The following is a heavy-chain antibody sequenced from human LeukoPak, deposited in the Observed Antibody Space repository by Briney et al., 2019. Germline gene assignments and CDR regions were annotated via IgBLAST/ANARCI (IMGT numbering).Heavy chain of an antibody. J-gene: IGHJ5*02. CDR2: IYNSGST. CDR1: GGSFSGYY. Sequence: SETLSLTCAVYGGSFSGYYWGWIRQPPGKGLEWIGSIYNSGSTYYNPSLKSRVTISVDTSKNQFSLNLYSVTAADTAVYYCARHYYGSGINWFDPWGQGTLVTVSS. V-gene: IGHV4-34*01. D-gene: IGHD3-10*01. CDR3: ARHYYGSGINWFDP.